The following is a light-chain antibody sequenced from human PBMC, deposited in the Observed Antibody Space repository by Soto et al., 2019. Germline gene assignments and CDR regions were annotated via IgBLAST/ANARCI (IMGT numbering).Light chain of an antibody. CDR3: SSFTISGTYV. J-gene: IGLJ1*01. V-gene: IGLV2-14*03. CDR1: SSDVGAYNY. CDR2: DVS. Sequence: QSVLTQPASVSGSPGQSITISCTGTSSDVGAYNYVSWYQQHPGKAPKLMIYDVSNRPSGVSNRFSGSKSGNTASLTISGLQAEDEADYYCSSFTISGTYVFGTGTKLTVL.